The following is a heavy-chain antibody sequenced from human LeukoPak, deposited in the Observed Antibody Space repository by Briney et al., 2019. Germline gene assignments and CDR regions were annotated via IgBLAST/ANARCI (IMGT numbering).Heavy chain of an antibody. CDR2: ISVYNGNI. D-gene: IGHD6-19*01. CDR3: ARDAPSVAVAGGPDY. V-gene: IGHV1-18*01. J-gene: IGHJ4*01. Sequence: GASVKVSCKASGYTFTCYGISWVRQAPGQGLEWMGWISVYNGNIHYAQKLQGRVTMTTDTFTSTAYMELRSLTSDDTAIYYCARDAPSVAVAGGPDYWGQGTLVSVSS. CDR1: GYTFTCYG.